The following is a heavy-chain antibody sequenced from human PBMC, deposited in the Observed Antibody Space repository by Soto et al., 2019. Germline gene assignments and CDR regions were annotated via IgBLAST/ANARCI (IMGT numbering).Heavy chain of an antibody. CDR3: ARHARPYCSGGSCYSYYYGMDV. Sequence: PGESLKISCKGSGYSFTSYWIGWVRQMPGKGLEWMGFIYLGDSDTRYSPSFQGQVTISADKSISTAYLQWSSLKASDTAMYYCARHARPYCSGGSCYSYYYGMDVWGQGTTVTVSS. D-gene: IGHD2-15*01. V-gene: IGHV5-51*01. J-gene: IGHJ6*02. CDR2: IYLGDSDT. CDR1: GYSFTSYW.